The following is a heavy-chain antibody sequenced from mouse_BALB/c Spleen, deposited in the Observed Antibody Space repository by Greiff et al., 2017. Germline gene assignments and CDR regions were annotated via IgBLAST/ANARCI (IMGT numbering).Heavy chain of an antibody. CDR3: ARRDYGSSYSFDY. D-gene: IGHD1-1*01. CDR1: GYSITSDYA. V-gene: IGHV3-2*02. J-gene: IGHJ2*01. CDR2: ISYSGST. Sequence: EVQLQESGPGLVKPSQSLSLTCTVTGYSITSDYAWNWIRQFPGNKLEWMGYISYSGSTSYNPSLKSRISITRDTSKNQFFLQLNSVTTEDTATYYCARRDYGSSYSFDYWGEGTTLTVSS.